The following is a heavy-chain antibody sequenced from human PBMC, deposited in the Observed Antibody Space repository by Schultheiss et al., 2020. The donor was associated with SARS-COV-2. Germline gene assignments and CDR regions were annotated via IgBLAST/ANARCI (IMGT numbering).Heavy chain of an antibody. Sequence: GGSLRLSCAASGFTFSSYGMQWVRQAPGKGLEWVSFISSSGSTIYYADAVKGRFTISRDNAKSSLYLEMNSLRAEDTAVYYCARGRGYTTLYWGQGTLVTVSS. CDR1: GFTFSSYG. V-gene: IGHV3-48*04. D-gene: IGHD3-3*01. CDR2: ISSSGSTI. CDR3: ARGRGYTTLY. J-gene: IGHJ4*02.